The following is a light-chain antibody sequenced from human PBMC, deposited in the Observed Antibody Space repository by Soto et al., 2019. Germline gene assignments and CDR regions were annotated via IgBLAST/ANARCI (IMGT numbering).Light chain of an antibody. V-gene: IGKV1-27*01. CDR2: AAS. CDR3: QKYSSVPV. CDR1: QGIRNF. Sequence: DIQMTQSPTSLSASVGDRVTITCRASQGIRNFVAWYQQKPGKAPKLLIYAASTMQSGVPSRFSGSGSGTHITLTINSLQTEDVATYSCQKYSSVPVFGPGTKVEIK. J-gene: IGKJ3*01.